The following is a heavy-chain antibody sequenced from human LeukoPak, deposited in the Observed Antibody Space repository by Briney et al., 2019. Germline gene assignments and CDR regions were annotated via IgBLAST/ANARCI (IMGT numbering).Heavy chain of an antibody. CDR3: AKKLNYYDSSGYYQYYFDY. J-gene: IGHJ4*02. Sequence: GGSLRLSCAASGFTFSSYAMSWVRQAPGKGLEWVSAISGSGGSTYYADSVKGRFTISRDNSKNTLYLQMNSLRAEDTAVYYCAKKLNYYDSSGYYQYYFDYWGQGTLVTVSS. V-gene: IGHV3-23*01. D-gene: IGHD3-22*01. CDR1: GFTFSSYA. CDR2: ISGSGGST.